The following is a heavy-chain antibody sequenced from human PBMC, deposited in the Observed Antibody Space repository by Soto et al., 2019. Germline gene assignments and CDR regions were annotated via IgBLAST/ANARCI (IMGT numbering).Heavy chain of an antibody. V-gene: IGHV4-59*12. CDR3: ARDVNTAMDYYMDV. Sequence: ASETLSLTCTVSGGSITYYYWNWIRQPPGKGLEWIGEIYYTGSTNYNPSLKSRVTISVDKSKNQFSLKLSSVTAADTAVYYCARDVNTAMDYYMDVWGKGTTVTVSS. CDR2: IYYTGST. CDR1: GGSITYYY. D-gene: IGHD5-18*01. J-gene: IGHJ6*03.